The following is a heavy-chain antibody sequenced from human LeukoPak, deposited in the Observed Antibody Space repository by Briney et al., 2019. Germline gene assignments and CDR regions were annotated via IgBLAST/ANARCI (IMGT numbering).Heavy chain of an antibody. CDR1: GGSISSGGYY. Sequence: SETLSLTCTVSGGSISSGGYYWSWIRQHPGKGLEWIGYIYYSGSTYYNPSLKSRVTISVDTSKNQFSLKLSSVTAADTAVYYCARVIRDGCNFLEIANAFDIWGQGTMVTVSS. V-gene: IGHV4-31*03. J-gene: IGHJ3*02. CDR3: ARVIRDGCNFLEIANAFDI. D-gene: IGHD5-24*01. CDR2: IYYSGST.